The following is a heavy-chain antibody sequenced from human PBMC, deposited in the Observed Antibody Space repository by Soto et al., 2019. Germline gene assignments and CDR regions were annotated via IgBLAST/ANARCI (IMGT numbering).Heavy chain of an antibody. J-gene: IGHJ4*03. CDR2: IYHGGTT. Sequence: SETLSLTCTVSGDSISSGSYWGWIRQPPGEGPEWIASIYHGGTTFYNPSLKSRISISVDTSKNQFSLRLTSVTAADTATYYCARVHVMVVAGSTFDYWGPGTLVTVSS. CDR3: ARVHVMVVAGSTFDY. D-gene: IGHD6-19*01. CDR1: GDSISSGSY. V-gene: IGHV4-38-2*02.